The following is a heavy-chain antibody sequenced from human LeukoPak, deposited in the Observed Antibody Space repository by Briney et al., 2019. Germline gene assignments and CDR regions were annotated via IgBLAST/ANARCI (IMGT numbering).Heavy chain of an antibody. CDR2: ISDSGGST. CDR1: GITLSNYG. J-gene: IGHJ4*02. D-gene: IGHD3-10*01. V-gene: IGHV3-23*01. CDR3: AKRGIVIRAVIIVGFHKEAYYFDY. Sequence: GGSLRLSCAVSGITLSNYGMSWVRQAPGKGLEWIAGISDSGGSTNYADSVKGRFTISRDNPKNTLYLQMNSLRAEDTAVYFCAKRGIVIRAVIIVGFHKEAYYFDYWGQGALVTVSS.